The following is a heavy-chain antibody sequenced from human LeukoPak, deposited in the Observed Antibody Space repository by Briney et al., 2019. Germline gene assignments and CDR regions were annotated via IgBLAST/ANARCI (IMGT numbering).Heavy chain of an antibody. J-gene: IGHJ4*02. CDR1: GSTFSSYA. V-gene: IGHV3-23*01. Sequence: PGGSLRLSCAASGSTFSSYAMSWVRQPPGKGLEWVSTISGSGDNTYYADSVKGRFTISRDNSKNTLYLQMNSLRADDTAIYYCAKDRTYYADFANDYWGQGTLVTVSS. CDR3: AKDRTYYADFANDY. CDR2: ISGSGDNT. D-gene: IGHD4-17*01.